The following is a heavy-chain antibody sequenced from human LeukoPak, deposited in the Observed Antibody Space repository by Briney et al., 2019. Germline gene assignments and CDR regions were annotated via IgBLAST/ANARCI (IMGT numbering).Heavy chain of an antibody. D-gene: IGHD3-10*01. Sequence: WVKVSCKASVGTFSRYGIVWVRQAPRQGVEWVGGITAMFNMPTQAQNSKGRVTFTAEESTATAYMALSGLRSDDTAIYYCARKMGSLDVWGQGTLVIVSS. CDR1: VGTFSRYG. CDR3: ARKMGSLDV. V-gene: IGHV1-69*01. CDR2: ITAMFNMP. J-gene: IGHJ4*02.